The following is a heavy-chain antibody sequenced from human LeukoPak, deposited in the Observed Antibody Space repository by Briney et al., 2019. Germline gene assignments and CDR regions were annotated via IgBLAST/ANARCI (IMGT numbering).Heavy chain of an antibody. V-gene: IGHV3-33*01. CDR2: IWYDGSNK. Sequence: GGSLRLSCAASGFTFSSYGMRWVRQAPGKGLEWVAVIWYDGSNKYYADSVKGRFTISRDNSKNTLYLQMNSLRAEDTAVYYCAREPDSSGYYDYWGQGTLVTVSS. CDR3: AREPDSSGYYDY. D-gene: IGHD3-22*01. CDR1: GFTFSSYG. J-gene: IGHJ4*02.